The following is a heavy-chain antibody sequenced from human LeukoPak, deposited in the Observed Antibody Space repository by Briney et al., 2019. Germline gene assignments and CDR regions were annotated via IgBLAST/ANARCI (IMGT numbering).Heavy chain of an antibody. D-gene: IGHD1-26*01. V-gene: IGHV3-74*01. CDR1: GFTISGYW. CDR3: SYSGSLMTG. Sequence: PGGSLRLSCAVSGFTISGYWMHWVRQPPGKGLVWVSRINTEGSSTSYADSVKGRFTISRDNGKNILYLQMNSLRVEDTAVYYCSYSGSLMTGWGQGTLVTVSS. J-gene: IGHJ4*02. CDR2: INTEGSST.